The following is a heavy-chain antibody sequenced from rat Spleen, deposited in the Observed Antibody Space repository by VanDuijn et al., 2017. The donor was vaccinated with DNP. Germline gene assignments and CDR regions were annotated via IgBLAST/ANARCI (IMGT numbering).Heavy chain of an antibody. CDR3: TSNPHIRTAAPFDY. Sequence: EVQLVESDGGLVQPGRSLKLSCAASGFTFSDYYMAWVRQAPTKGLEWVASISPSGGSSYYRDSVKGRVTISRDNVKSNLYLQMDSLRSEDTATYFCTSNPHIRTAAPFDYWGQGVMVTVSS. D-gene: IGHD3-8*01. J-gene: IGHJ2*01. V-gene: IGHV5-20*01. CDR1: GFTFSDYY. CDR2: ISPSGGSS.